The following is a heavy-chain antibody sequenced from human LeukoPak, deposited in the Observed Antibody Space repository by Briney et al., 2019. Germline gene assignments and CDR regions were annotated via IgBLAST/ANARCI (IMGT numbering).Heavy chain of an antibody. V-gene: IGHV3-48*01. CDR3: AKDRGGRGITPFDY. J-gene: IGHJ4*02. D-gene: IGHD3-10*01. Sequence: PGGSLRLSCAASGFTFSTNTMNWVRQAPGKGLEWVSHISSSSSTIYYADSVKGRFIISRDNAKNSLYLQMNSLRAEDTAVYYCAKDRGGRGITPFDYWGQGTQVTVSS. CDR2: ISSSSSTI. CDR1: GFTFSTNT.